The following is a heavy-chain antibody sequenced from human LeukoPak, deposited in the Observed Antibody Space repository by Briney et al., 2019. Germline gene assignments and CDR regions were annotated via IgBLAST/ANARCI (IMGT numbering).Heavy chain of an antibody. CDR2: ISGSGGST. D-gene: IGHD3-10*01. J-gene: IGHJ4*02. CDR1: GFTFSSYA. Sequence: GRSLRLSCAASGFTFSSYAMSWVRQAPGKGLEWVSAISGSGGSTYYADSVKGRFTISRDNSKTTLYLQMNSLRAEDTAVYYCAKDLRRGPFDYWGQGTLVTVSS. CDR3: AKDLRRGPFDY. V-gene: IGHV3-23*01.